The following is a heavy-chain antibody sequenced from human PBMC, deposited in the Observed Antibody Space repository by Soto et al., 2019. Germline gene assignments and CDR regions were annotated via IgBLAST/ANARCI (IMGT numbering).Heavy chain of an antibody. CDR2: ISAYNGNT. CDR3: ARTGAGVYYFDN. Sequence: GASVKVSCKASGYTFTSYGISWVRQAPLQGLEWMGWISAYNGNTNYAQKLQGRVTMTTDTSTSTAYMELSRLRSDDTAVYYCARTGAGVYYFDNWGQGAPVTAPS. V-gene: IGHV1-18*01. J-gene: IGHJ4*02. D-gene: IGHD6-19*01. CDR1: GYTFTSYG.